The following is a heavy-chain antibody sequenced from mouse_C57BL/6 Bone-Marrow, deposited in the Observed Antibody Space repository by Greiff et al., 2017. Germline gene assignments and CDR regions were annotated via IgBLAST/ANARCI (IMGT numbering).Heavy chain of an antibody. CDR1: GFNIKDDY. V-gene: IGHV14-4*01. CDR3: TTRDSSGYVRFAY. D-gene: IGHD3-2*02. J-gene: IGHJ3*01. Sequence: EVQLQQSGAELVRPGASVKLSCTASGFNIKDDYMHWVKQRPEQGLEWIGWIDPENGDTEYASKFQGKATITADTSSNTAYLQLSSLTSEDTAVYYCTTRDSSGYVRFAYWGQGTLVTVSA. CDR2: IDPENGDT.